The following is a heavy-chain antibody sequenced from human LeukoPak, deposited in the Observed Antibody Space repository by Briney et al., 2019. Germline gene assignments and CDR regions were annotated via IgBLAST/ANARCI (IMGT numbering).Heavy chain of an antibody. CDR1: GYTFTGYY. Sequence: ASVKVSCKASGYTFTGYYMHWVRQAPGQGLEWMGWINPNSGGTNYAQKFQGRVTMTRDTSISTAYMELSRLRSDDTAVYYCARNFDWLFTAYYFDYWGQGTLVTASS. D-gene: IGHD3-9*01. CDR2: INPNSGGT. J-gene: IGHJ4*02. CDR3: ARNFDWLFTAYYFDY. V-gene: IGHV1-2*02.